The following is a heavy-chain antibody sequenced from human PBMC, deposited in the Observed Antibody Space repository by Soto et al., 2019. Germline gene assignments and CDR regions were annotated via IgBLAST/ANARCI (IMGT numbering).Heavy chain of an antibody. V-gene: IGHV4-30-4*01. D-gene: IGHD3-10*01. Sequence: SETLSLTCTVSGGSISSGDYYWSWIRQPPGKGLEWIGYIYYSGSTYYNPSLKSRVTISVDTSKNQFSLKLGSVTAADTAVYYCARPGYGSGKRDAFDIWGQGTMVTVSS. CDR2: IYYSGST. J-gene: IGHJ3*02. CDR3: ARPGYGSGKRDAFDI. CDR1: GGSISSGDYY.